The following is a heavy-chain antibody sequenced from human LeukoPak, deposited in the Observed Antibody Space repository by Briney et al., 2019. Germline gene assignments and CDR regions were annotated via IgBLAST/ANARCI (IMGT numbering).Heavy chain of an antibody. J-gene: IGHJ4*02. Sequence: SVKLASKASGYTFTSYYMHWVRQAAGQGLEWIGTINAGGGSKSYAQKFQDRVTRTSDMSTSTVYMELSSLRSEDTAVHYGAKGMEPRSLDCWGQGTLVTVSS. CDR1: GYTFTSYY. D-gene: IGHD6-13*01. CDR2: INAGGGSK. CDR3: AKGMEPRSLDC. V-gene: IGHV1-46*01.